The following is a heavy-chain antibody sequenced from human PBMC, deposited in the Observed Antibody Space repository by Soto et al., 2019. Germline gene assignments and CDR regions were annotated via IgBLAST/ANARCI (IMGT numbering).Heavy chain of an antibody. Sequence: SLTCTVSGGSISSSSYYWGWIRQPPGKGLEWIGSIYYSGSTYYNPSLKSRVTISVDTSKNQFSLKLSSVTAADTAVYYCASPILTGYYARYYYGMDVWGQGTTVTVSS. V-gene: IGHV4-39*01. CDR3: ASPILTGYYARYYYGMDV. J-gene: IGHJ6*02. D-gene: IGHD3-9*01. CDR2: IYYSGST. CDR1: GGSISSSSYY.